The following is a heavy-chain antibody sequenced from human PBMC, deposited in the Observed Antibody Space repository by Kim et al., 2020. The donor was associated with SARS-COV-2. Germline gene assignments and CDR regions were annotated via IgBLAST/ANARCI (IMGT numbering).Heavy chain of an antibody. CDR2: INHSGST. J-gene: IGHJ5*02. Sequence: SETLSLTCAVYGGSFSGYYWSWIRQPPGKGLEWIGEINHSGSTNYNPSLKSRVTISVDTSKNQFSLKLSSVTAADTAVYYCARCTIGREGWFDPWGQGTLVTVSS. D-gene: IGHD1-26*01. V-gene: IGHV4-34*01. CDR3: ARCTIGREGWFDP. CDR1: GGSFSGYY.